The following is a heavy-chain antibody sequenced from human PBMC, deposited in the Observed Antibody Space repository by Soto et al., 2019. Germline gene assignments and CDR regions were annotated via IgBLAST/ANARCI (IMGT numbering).Heavy chain of an antibody. D-gene: IGHD2-15*01. CDR3: AREGRYCSGGSCFGNWFDP. V-gene: IGHV4-4*07. CDR2: IYTSGST. Sequence: SETLSLTCTVSGGSISSYYWIWIRQPAGKGLEWIGRIYTSGSTNYNPSLKSRVTMSVDTSKNQFSLKLSSVTAADTAVYYCAREGRYCSGGSCFGNWFDPWGQGTLVTVSS. CDR1: GGSISSYY. J-gene: IGHJ5*02.